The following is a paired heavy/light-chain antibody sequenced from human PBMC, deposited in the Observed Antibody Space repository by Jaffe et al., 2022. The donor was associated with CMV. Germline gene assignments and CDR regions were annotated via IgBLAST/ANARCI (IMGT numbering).Heavy chain of an antibody. Sequence: QLVESGGGLVQPGGSLRLSCAASGFTFSSYEMNWARQAPGKGLEWVSYISSSGSTIYYVDSVKGRFTISRDNAKNSLYLQMNSLRAEDTAVYYCARIFCSGGTCYGAFDIWGQGTMVTVSS. CDR2: ISSSGSTI. V-gene: IGHV3-48*03. J-gene: IGHJ3*02. CDR1: GFTFSSYE. D-gene: IGHD2-15*01. CDR3: ARIFCSGGTCYGAFDI.
Light chain of an antibody. CDR1: SGHSSYA. CDR2: LNSDGSH. J-gene: IGLJ2*01. CDR3: QTWGTGIRV. V-gene: IGLV4-69*01. Sequence: QVVLTQSPSASASLGASVKLTCTLSSGHSSYAIAWHQQQPEKGPRFLMKLNSDGSHTKGDGIPDRFSGSSSGAERYLTIASLQSEDEADYYCQTWGTGIRVFGGGTKLTVL.